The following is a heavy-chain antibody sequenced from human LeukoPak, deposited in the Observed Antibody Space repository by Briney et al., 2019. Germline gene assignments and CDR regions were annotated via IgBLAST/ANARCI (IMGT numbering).Heavy chain of an antibody. D-gene: IGHD3-10*01. CDR1: GGSIRSFY. CDR3: ARYYGSGSYDY. J-gene: IGHJ4*02. CDR2: ISYSGST. V-gene: IGHV4-59*01. Sequence: SETLSLTCTVSGGSIRSFYWSWIRQPPGKGLEWIGYISYSGSTNYNPSLKSRVTISVDTSKNQFSLKLSSVTAADTAIYYCARYYGSGSYDYWGQGTLVTVSS.